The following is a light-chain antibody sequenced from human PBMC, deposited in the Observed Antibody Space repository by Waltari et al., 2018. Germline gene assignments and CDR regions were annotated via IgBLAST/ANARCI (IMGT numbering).Light chain of an antibody. Sequence: EIVLTQSPATLSLSPGERATLPCRASQSVSSYLAWYQPKPGQAPRRLIYGASNRATGIPDRVSGSGSGTDFTLTISSLEPEDFAVYYCQQRSNWPRTFGQGTRLEIK. J-gene: IGKJ5*01. CDR1: QSVSSY. CDR2: GAS. CDR3: QQRSNWPRT. V-gene: IGKV3-11*01.